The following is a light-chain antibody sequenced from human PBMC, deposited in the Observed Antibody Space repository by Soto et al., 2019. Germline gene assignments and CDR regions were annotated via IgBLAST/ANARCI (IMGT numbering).Light chain of an antibody. Sequence: QSVLTQPASVSGSPGQSINISCTGSSTDVGAYNYVSWYQQYPGQAPNRLIYEVSRRPSGFSHRFSGSKSVNTASLTISGLQAEDEAHYYCNSYTAMNTYVFGTGTKVTVL. CDR1: STDVGAYNY. J-gene: IGLJ1*01. V-gene: IGLV2-14*01. CDR2: EVS. CDR3: NSYTAMNTYV.